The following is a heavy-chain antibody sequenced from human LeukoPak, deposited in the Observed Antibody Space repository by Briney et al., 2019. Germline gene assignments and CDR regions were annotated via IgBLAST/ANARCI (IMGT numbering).Heavy chain of an antibody. CDR1: GFTFSSYG. V-gene: IGHV3-30*18. Sequence: PGGSLRLSCAASGFTFSSYGMHWVRQAPGKGLEWVAVISYDGSNKYYADSVKGRFTISRDNSKNTLYLQMNSLRAEDTAVYYCAKTEIAVAGPFDYWGQGTLVTVSS. D-gene: IGHD6-19*01. CDR3: AKTEIAVAGPFDY. CDR2: ISYDGSNK. J-gene: IGHJ4*02.